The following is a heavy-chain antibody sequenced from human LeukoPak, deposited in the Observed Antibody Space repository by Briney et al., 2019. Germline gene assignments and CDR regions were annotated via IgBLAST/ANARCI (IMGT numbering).Heavy chain of an antibody. V-gene: IGHV4-59*01. CDR2: IYYSGST. CDR3: ARYGDYEKYYFDY. D-gene: IGHD4-17*01. Sequence: SETLSLTCTVSGGSISSYYWSWIRQPPGKGLEWIGYIYYSGSTNYNPSLKSRVTISVDTSKNQFSLKLSSVTAADTAVYYCARYGDYEKYYFDYWGQGTLVTVSS. CDR1: GGSISSYY. J-gene: IGHJ4*02.